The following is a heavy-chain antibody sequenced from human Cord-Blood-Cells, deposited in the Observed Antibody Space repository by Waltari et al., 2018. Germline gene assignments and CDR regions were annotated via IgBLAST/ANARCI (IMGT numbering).Heavy chain of an antibody. J-gene: IGHJ3*02. CDR2: INHSGST. CDR1: GGSFGGYY. V-gene: IGHV4-34*01. Sequence: QVQLQQWGAGLLKPSETLSLTCAVYGGSFGGYYWSWIRQPPGKGLEWIGEINHSGSTNYNPSLKSRVTISVDTSKNQFSLKLSSVTAADTAVYYCASFLSGDNAFDIWGQGTMVTVSS. CDR3: ASFLSGDNAFDI. D-gene: IGHD7-27*01.